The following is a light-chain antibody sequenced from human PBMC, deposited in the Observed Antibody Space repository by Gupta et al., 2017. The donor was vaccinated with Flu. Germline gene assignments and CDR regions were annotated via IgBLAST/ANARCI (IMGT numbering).Light chain of an antibody. CDR2: KSS. V-gene: IGKV1-5*03. J-gene: IGKJ1*01. Sequence: VGDRVTITCRASQSIGAWLAWYQQKPGNAPKLLIYKSSTLESGVPSRFSGSGSGTEFTLTISSLQPDDFATYSCQQYNSYSTFGQGTKVEIK. CDR1: QSIGAW. CDR3: QQYNSYST.